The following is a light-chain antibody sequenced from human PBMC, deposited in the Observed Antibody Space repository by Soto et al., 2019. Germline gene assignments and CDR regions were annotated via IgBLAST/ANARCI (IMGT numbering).Light chain of an antibody. CDR3: QQSYRTPIT. CDR1: QTISSY. J-gene: IGKJ5*01. CDR2: AAS. Sequence: DIQMTQSPSSLSASVGDRVTITCWTSQTISSYLNWYQHKPGKAPEVLIYAASNLHSGVPSRFSGSGSGTDFTRTISRLHPADSATYYCQQSYRTPITFGQGKRLEIK. V-gene: IGKV1-39*01.